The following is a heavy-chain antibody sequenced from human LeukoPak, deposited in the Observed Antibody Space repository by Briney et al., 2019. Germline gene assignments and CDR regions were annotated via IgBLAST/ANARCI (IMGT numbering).Heavy chain of an antibody. V-gene: IGHV1-3*01. CDR1: GYTFTSYA. CDR2: INAGNGNT. J-gene: IGHJ4*02. CDR3: ARDGNYYDSSGLADY. Sequence: ASVKVSCKASGYTFTSYAMHWVRQAAGQRLEWMGWINAGNGNTKYSQKFQGRVTITRDTSASTAYMELSSLRSEDTAVYYCARDGNYYDSSGLADYWGQGTLVTVSS. D-gene: IGHD3-22*01.